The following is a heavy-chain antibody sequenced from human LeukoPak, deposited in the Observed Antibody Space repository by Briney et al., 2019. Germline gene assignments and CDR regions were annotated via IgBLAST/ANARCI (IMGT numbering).Heavy chain of an antibody. D-gene: IGHD3-10*01. V-gene: IGHV3-30*03. J-gene: IGHJ4*02. CDR1: GFTLSSYG. CDR3: AIIPTYYYGSGSPDY. Sequence: PGGSLRLSCAASGFTLSSYGMHWVRQAPGKGLEWVAVISYDGSNKYYADSVKGRFTISRDNSKNTLYLQMNSLRAEDTAVYYCAIIPTYYYGSGSPDYWGQGTLVTVSS. CDR2: ISYDGSNK.